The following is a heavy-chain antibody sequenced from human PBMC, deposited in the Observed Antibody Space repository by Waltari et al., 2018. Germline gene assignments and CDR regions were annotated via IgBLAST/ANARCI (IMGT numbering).Heavy chain of an antibody. J-gene: IGHJ5*02. V-gene: IGHV4-4*07. Sequence: QVQLQESGPGLVKPSETLSLTCTVSGGSISTSYWSWIRQPAGKGLEWIGHIYTSGCTDYNPSLKSRVTMSVDTSKNQCSLRVSSVTAADTAVYYCARDHDSSGFDWFDPWGQGTLVTVSS. D-gene: IGHD3-22*01. CDR1: GGSISTSY. CDR2: IYTSGCT. CDR3: ARDHDSSGFDWFDP.